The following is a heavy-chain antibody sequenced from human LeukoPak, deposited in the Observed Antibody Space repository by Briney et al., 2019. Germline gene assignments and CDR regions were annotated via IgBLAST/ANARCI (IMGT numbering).Heavy chain of an antibody. D-gene: IGHD4-17*01. J-gene: IGHJ4*02. CDR3: ARAWAVSFDN. V-gene: IGHV3-48*03. CDR1: GFTISSYE. CDR2: ISISGNIK. Sequence: PGGSLRLSRAASGFTISSYEMIWVRQAPGEGLEWVSYISISGNIKKYADSVRGRSTISRDNAKNSLYLQMNSLRAEDTAVYYCARAWAVSFDNWGQGTLVTVSS.